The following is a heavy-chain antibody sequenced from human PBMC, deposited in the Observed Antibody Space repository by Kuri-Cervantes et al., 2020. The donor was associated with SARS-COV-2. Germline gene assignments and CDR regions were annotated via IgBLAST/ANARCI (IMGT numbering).Heavy chain of an antibody. CDR3: ARSTPFRRLMVISQGGAFDI. V-gene: IGHV1-2*04. CDR1: GYTFTDYY. Sequence: ASVKVSCKASGYTFTDYYMHWVRQAPGQGLEWMGWINPNSGGTNYAQKFQGWVTMTRDTSISTVYMELSRLRSDDTAVYYCARSTPFRRLMVISQGGAFDIWGQGTMVTVSS. CDR2: INPNSGGT. J-gene: IGHJ3*02. D-gene: IGHD2-8*01.